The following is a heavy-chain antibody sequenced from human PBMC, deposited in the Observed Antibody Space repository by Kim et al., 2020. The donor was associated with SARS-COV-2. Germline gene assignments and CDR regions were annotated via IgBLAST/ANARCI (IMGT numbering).Heavy chain of an antibody. J-gene: IGHJ1*01. CDR2: ISSSGDRI. D-gene: IGHD3-9*01. V-gene: IGHV3-48*03. CDR1: GFIFSSYE. CDR3: ARGTLINRGNFEYFQH. Sequence: GGSLRLSCAASGFIFSSYEMNWVRQAPGKGLEWVAHISSSGDRIYYADSVKGRFTISRDNAKNSLYLQMNSLRAEDTAVYYCARGTLINRGNFEYFQHWGQGTLVTVSS.